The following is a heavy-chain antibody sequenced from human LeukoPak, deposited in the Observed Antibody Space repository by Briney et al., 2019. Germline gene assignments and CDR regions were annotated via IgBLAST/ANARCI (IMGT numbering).Heavy chain of an antibody. J-gene: IGHJ4*02. CDR3: AKGIVGATEVFV. V-gene: IGHV3-23*01. CDR1: GFTFSSHA. Sequence: GGSLRLSCAASGFTFSSHAMSWVRQAPGKGLEWVSTISGGGASTYYADSVKGRFTISRDNSKNTLYLQMNSLRAEDTAVYYCAKGIVGATEVFVWGQGTLVTVSS. CDR2: ISGGGAST. D-gene: IGHD1-26*01.